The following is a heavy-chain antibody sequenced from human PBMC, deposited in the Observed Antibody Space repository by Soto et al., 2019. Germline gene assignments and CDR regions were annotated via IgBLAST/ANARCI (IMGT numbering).Heavy chain of an antibody. CDR3: ARVDVLRFLEWLPDY. V-gene: IGHV1-8*01. J-gene: IGHJ4*02. CDR2: MNPNSGNT. CDR1: GYTFTSYD. Sequence: QVQLVQSGAEVKKPGASVKVSCKASGYTFTSYDINWVPQATGQGLEWMGWMNPNSGNTGYAQKFQGRVTMNRNTSIRTAYMELSSLRSEDTAVYYCARVDVLRFLEWLPDYWGQGTLVTVSS. D-gene: IGHD3-3*01.